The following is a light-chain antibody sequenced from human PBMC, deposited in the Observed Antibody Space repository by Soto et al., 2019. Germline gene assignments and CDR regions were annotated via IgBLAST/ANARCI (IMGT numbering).Light chain of an antibody. CDR2: DAS. CDR1: QSISSR. Sequence: DIQMTQSPSTLSASVGDRVTITCRASQSISSRLAWYHQKPGKAPKFLVYDASNLESGVPSRFSGSGSGTEFTLTISSLQPDDFATYYCQQYNSYSVTFGQGTKV. CDR3: QQYNSYSVT. V-gene: IGKV1-5*01. J-gene: IGKJ1*01.